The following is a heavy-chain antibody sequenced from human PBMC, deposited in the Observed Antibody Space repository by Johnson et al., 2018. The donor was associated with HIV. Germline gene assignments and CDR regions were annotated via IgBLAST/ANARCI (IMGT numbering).Heavy chain of an antibody. V-gene: IGHV3-7*05. CDR3: VRGRDSTGDGGAFDI. CDR1: GFTFSSYW. Sequence: VQLVESGGGLVQPGGSLRLSCAASGFTFSSYWMSWVRQAPGKGLEWVANINQDGSEKYDLDSEKGRFTISRDNAENSLYLQMTSLRVEDTAMYYCVRGRDSTGDGGAFDIWGHGTMVIVSS. CDR2: INQDGSEK. J-gene: IGHJ3*02. D-gene: IGHD7-27*01.